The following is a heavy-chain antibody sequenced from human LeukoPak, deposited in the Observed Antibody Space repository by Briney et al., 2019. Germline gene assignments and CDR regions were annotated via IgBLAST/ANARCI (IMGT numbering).Heavy chain of an antibody. CDR3: TTLGNSGSSNY. D-gene: IGHD3-10*01. J-gene: IGHJ4*02. Sequence: GGSLRLSCAASGFTFGNAWMSWVRQAPGKGLEWVGCIKSNSDGGTEDHAAPVKGRFTISRDESKNTLYLQMNSLKTEDTAVYYCTTLGNSGSSNYWGQGTLVTVSS. CDR1: GFTFGNAW. V-gene: IGHV3-15*01. CDR2: IKSNSDGGTE.